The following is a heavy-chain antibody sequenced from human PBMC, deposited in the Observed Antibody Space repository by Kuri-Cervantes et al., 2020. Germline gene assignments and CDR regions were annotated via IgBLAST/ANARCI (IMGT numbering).Heavy chain of an antibody. V-gene: IGHV3-7*01. Sequence: GESLKISCAASGFTFSSYWMSWVRQAPGKGLEWVANIKQDGSEKYYVDSVKGRLTISRDNSKNTLYLQMNSLRAEDTAVYYCAKDLNYYDSSGYYSGFDYWGQGTLVTVSS. D-gene: IGHD3-22*01. CDR3: AKDLNYYDSSGYYSGFDY. CDR1: GFTFSSYW. J-gene: IGHJ4*02. CDR2: IKQDGSEK.